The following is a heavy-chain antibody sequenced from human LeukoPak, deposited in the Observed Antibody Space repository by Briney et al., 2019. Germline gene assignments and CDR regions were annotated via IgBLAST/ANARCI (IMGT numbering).Heavy chain of an antibody. Sequence: PGGSLRLSCAASGFTFSSYLMNWVRQAPGKGLEWVSSISSGSTYIYYADSVKGRFTVSRDNAENSLHLQMNSLRAEDTAVYYCARDFEFSYDFWSGYYAGFDPWGQGTLVTVSS. J-gene: IGHJ5*02. D-gene: IGHD3-3*01. CDR1: GFTFSSYL. V-gene: IGHV3-21*01. CDR2: ISSGSTYI. CDR3: ARDFEFSYDFWSGYYAGFDP.